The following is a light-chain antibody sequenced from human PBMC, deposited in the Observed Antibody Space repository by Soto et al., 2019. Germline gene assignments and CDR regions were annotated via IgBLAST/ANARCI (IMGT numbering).Light chain of an antibody. CDR2: DVT. V-gene: IGLV2-11*01. J-gene: IGLJ3*02. CDR3: CSYAGSYTWV. CDR1: SSDVGGYNF. Sequence: QSALTQPRSVSGSPGQSVTISCTGTSSDVGGYNFVSWYQQHPGKAPKLMIYDVTQWTSGVPDRFSGSKSGNTASLTISGLQAEDEADYYCCSYAGSYTWVFGGGTKLTVL.